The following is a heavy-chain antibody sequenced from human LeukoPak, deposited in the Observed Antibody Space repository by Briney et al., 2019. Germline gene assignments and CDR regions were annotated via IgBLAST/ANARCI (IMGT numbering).Heavy chain of an antibody. CDR2: ISGSGGST. CDR3: AKDSSGWYEDWFDP. J-gene: IGHJ5*02. Sequence: GGSLRLSCAASGFTVSSNYMSWVRQAPGKGLEWVSAISGSGGSTYYADSVKGRFTISRDNSKNTLYLQMNSLRAEDTAVYYCAKDSSGWYEDWFDPWGQGTLVTVSS. V-gene: IGHV3-23*01. CDR1: GFTVSSNY. D-gene: IGHD6-19*01.